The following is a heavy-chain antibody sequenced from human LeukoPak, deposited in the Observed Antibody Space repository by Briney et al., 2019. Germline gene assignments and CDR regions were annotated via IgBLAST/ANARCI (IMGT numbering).Heavy chain of an antibody. CDR1: GGTFSSYA. D-gene: IGHD2-2*01. CDR2: IIPIFGTA. Sequence: ASVKVSCKASGGTFSSYAISWVRQAPGQGLEWMGGIIPIFGTANYAQKFQGRVAITADESTSTAYMELSSLRSEDTAVYYCAREANLLPAAAGGYWGQGTLVTVSS. CDR3: AREANLLPAAAGGY. V-gene: IGHV1-69*13. J-gene: IGHJ4*02.